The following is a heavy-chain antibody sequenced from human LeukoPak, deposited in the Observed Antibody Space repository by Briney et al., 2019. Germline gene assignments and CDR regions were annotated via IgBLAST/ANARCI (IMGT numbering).Heavy chain of an antibody. CDR2: ISYDGSNK. Sequence: GGSLRLSCAAPGFTFSSYAMHWVRQAPGKGLEWVAVISYDGSNKYYADSVKGRFTISRDNSKNTLYLQMNSLRAEDAAVYYCAREEWFGELSLDYWGQGTLVTVSS. CDR3: AREEWFGELSLDY. V-gene: IGHV3-30*04. D-gene: IGHD3-10*01. CDR1: GFTFSSYA. J-gene: IGHJ4*02.